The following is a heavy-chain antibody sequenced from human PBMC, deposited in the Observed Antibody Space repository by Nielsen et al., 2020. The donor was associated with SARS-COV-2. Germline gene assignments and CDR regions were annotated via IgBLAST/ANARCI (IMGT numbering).Heavy chain of an antibody. Sequence: SETLSLTCAVYGGSFSGYYWSWIRQPPGKGLEWIGSIYYSGSTYYNPSLKSRVTISVDTSKNQFSLKLSSVTAADTAVYYCARRGGIRWPDYWGQGTLVTVSS. CDR2: IYYSGST. CDR3: ARRGGIRWPDY. V-gene: IGHV4-34*01. J-gene: IGHJ4*02. D-gene: IGHD4-23*01. CDR1: GGSFSGYY.